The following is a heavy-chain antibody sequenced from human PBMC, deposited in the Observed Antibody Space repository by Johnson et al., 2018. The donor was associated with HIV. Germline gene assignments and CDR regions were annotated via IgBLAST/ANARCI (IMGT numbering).Heavy chain of an antibody. V-gene: IGHV3-7*05. Sequence: VQLVESGGGLVQPGGSLRLSCAASGFTFSGSWMSWVRQAPGKGLEWVANILEHGSEKYYVDSVMGRCTISRYNAKNSLCLKMNSLRAEDTAVYYCARAFGSAFDIWGQGTMVTVSS. CDR3: ARAFGSAFDI. CDR1: GFTFSGSW. CDR2: ILEHGSEK. D-gene: IGHD1-14*01. J-gene: IGHJ3*02.